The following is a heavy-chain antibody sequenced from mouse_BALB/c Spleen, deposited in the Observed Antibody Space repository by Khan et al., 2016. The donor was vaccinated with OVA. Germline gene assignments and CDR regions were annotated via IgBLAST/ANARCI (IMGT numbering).Heavy chain of an antibody. D-gene: IGHD2-1*01. CDR2: IYPGSGST. CDR1: GYTFTDYD. Sequence: QVQLKESGPELVKPGASVKMSCKTSGYTFTDYDIRWVKQRTGQGLEWIGEIYPGSGSTYYNEKFKGKATLTADKSSNTAYMQLSSLTSEDSAVYFCAKIFYGKSYAMDYWGQGTAVTVSS. CDR3: AKIFYGKSYAMDY. V-gene: IGHV1-77*01. J-gene: IGHJ4*01.